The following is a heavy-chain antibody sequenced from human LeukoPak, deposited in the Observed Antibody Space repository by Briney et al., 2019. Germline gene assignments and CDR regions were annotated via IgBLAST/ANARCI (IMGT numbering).Heavy chain of an antibody. Sequence: SETLSLTCTVSGGSISSYYWSWIRQPAGKGLEWIGRIYTSGSTNYNPSLKSRVTMSVDTYKNQFSLKLSSVTAADTAVYYCARSGITFGGVIVYFDYWGQGTLVTVSS. V-gene: IGHV4-4*07. D-gene: IGHD3-16*02. CDR3: ARSGITFGGVIVYFDY. J-gene: IGHJ4*02. CDR1: GGSISSYY. CDR2: IYTSGST.